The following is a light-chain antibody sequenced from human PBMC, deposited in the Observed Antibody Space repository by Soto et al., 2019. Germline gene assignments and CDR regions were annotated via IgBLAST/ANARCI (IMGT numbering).Light chain of an antibody. Sequence: QSVLTQPASVSGSPGQSITISCIGTSSDVGGYNYVSWYQQHPGKAPKLMIYEVTNRPSGASNRFSGSKSGNTASLTISGLQAEDEADYYCSSYKSSTYYVFGTGTKVTVL. V-gene: IGLV2-14*01. CDR1: SSDVGGYNY. CDR2: EVT. CDR3: SSYKSSTYYV. J-gene: IGLJ1*01.